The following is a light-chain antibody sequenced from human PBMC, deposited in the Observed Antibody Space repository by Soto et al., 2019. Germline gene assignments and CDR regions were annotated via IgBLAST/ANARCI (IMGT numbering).Light chain of an antibody. CDR2: GTS. CDR1: QTISSNY. CDR3: QQYVSWT. Sequence: EIVLTQSPGTLSVSPGERATLSCRASQTISSNYLAWYQQKPGQAPSLLIYGTSSRATDMPDRFSGSGSATDVTLTIIRVEPEDSAIYYCQQYVSWTFGQGTKVEIK. V-gene: IGKV3-20*01. J-gene: IGKJ1*01.